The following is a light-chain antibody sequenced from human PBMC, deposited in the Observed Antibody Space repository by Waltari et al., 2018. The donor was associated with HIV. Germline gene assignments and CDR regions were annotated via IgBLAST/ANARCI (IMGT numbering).Light chain of an antibody. Sequence: EIVLTQSPGTLSLSPGERATLSCRASQSVDSSFLGGYQQKPGQAPRLLIFGASSRATGTPDRFSGSGSGTDFTLTVSRLEPEDFAVYYCQQHDIYTWTFGPGTRVDIK. CDR3: QQHDIYTWT. CDR2: GAS. J-gene: IGKJ1*01. V-gene: IGKV3-20*01. CDR1: QSVDSSF.